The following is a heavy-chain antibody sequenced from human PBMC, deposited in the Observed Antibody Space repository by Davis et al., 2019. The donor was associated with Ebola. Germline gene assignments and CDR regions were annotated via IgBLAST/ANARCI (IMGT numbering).Heavy chain of an antibody. Sequence: AASVKVSCKASGYTFTGYFVHWVRQAPGQGLEWMGRINANSGGTNYAQKFQDRVTMTRDTSISTAYMELSKLRSYDTAVYYCARGPYSGSYSNYWGQGTLVSVSS. J-gene: IGHJ4*02. CDR1: GYTFTGYF. D-gene: IGHD1-26*01. V-gene: IGHV1-2*06. CDR3: ARGPYSGSYSNY. CDR2: INANSGGT.